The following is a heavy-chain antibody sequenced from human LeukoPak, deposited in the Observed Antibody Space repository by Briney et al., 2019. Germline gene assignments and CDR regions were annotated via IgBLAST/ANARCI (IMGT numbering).Heavy chain of an antibody. J-gene: IGHJ4*02. CDR1: GYTFTSYG. Sequence: ASVKVSCKASGYTFTSYGISWVRQAPGQGLEWMGWISAYNGNTNYAQKLQGRVTMTTDTSTSTAYMELRSLRSDDTAVYHCARDHDILTGYYMFDYWGQGTLVTVSS. CDR2: ISAYNGNT. D-gene: IGHD3-9*01. CDR3: ARDHDILTGYYMFDY. V-gene: IGHV1-18*01.